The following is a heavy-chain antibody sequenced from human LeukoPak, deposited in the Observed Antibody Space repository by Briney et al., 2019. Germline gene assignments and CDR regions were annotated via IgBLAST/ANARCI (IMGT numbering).Heavy chain of an antibody. CDR1: GFTFSDSY. CDR3: ARVGRYSSGSPFC. D-gene: IGHD6-19*01. J-gene: IGHJ4*02. V-gene: IGHV3-11*06. CDR2: ISSSSSYI. Sequence: PGGSLRLSCAASGFTFSDSYMSWIRQAPGKGLEWVSYISSSSSYIYYADSVKGRFTISRDNAKNSLYLQMNSLRAEDTAVYYCARVGRYSSGSPFCWGQGTLVTVSS.